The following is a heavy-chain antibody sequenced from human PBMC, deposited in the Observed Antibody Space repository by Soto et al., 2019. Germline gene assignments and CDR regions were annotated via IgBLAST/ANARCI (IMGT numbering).Heavy chain of an antibody. CDR2: INPSGGST. CDR3: AKTYGFLGGYYFDY. J-gene: IGHJ4*02. D-gene: IGHD3-16*01. CDR1: GYTFTNYY. V-gene: IGHV1-46*01. Sequence: QVQLVQSGAEVKKPGASVKVSCEASGYTFTNYYIHWVRQAPGQGLEWMAVINPSGGSTRYAQKFQGTVTMTRDTSTSTVYMELSSLRSEDTAVYYCAKTYGFLGGYYFDYWGQGTLVTVSS.